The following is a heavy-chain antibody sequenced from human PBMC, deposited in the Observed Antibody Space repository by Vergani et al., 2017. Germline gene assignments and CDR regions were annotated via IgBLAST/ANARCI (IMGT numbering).Heavy chain of an antibody. V-gene: IGHV1-2*02. CDR3: PSEFHVFWSGYFYFDY. CDR1: GYTFTGYY. J-gene: IGHJ4*02. Sequence: QVQLVQSGAEVKKPGASVKVSCKASGYTFTGYYMHWVRKAPGQGLEWMGWINPNSGGINYAQKFQGRVTMTRETSISTAYMELSRLRYDDTAVYYWPSEFHVFWSGYFYFDYWGEGALVTVSS. D-gene: IGHD3-3*01. CDR2: INPNSGGI.